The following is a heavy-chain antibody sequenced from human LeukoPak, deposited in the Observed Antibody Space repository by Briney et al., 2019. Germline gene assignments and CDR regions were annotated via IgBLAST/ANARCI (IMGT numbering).Heavy chain of an antibody. CDR2: IYYSGST. Sequence: SETLSLTCTVSGGSISSGDYYWSWIRQPPGKGLEWIGYIYYSGSTYYTPSLKSRITISVDASKNQLSLKLSSVTAADTAVYYCARERGRYCSSTSCRDPNWFDPWGQGTLVTVSS. J-gene: IGHJ5*02. CDR1: GGSISSGDYY. CDR3: ARERGRYCSSTSCRDPNWFDP. D-gene: IGHD2-2*01. V-gene: IGHV4-30-4*08.